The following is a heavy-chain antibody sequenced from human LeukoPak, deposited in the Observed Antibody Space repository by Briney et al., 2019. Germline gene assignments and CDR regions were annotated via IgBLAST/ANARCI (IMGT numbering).Heavy chain of an antibody. CDR3: ARDGDYAYGMDV. CDR1: GFTFSSYE. V-gene: IGHV3-48*03. CDR2: ISSSGNTI. J-gene: IGHJ6*02. D-gene: IGHD4-17*01. Sequence: GGSLRLSCAASGFTFSSYEMNWVRQAPGKGLEWVSYISSSGNTIYYADSVKGQFTISRDNAKNSLYLQMNSLRAEDTAVYYCARDGDYAYGMDVWGQGTTVTVSS.